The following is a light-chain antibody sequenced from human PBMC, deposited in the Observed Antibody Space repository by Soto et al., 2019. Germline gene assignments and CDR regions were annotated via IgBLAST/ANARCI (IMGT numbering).Light chain of an antibody. Sequence: EIVLTQSPGTLSLSPGERATLSCRASQSVSSSYLAWYQQKPGQAPRLLIYGASSRATGIPDRFSGSGSGTDFTLTISRLEPEDFAVYYCQHRSSWPSTFGGGTKVDIK. J-gene: IGKJ4*01. V-gene: IGKV3D-20*02. CDR1: QSVSSSY. CDR3: QHRSSWPST. CDR2: GAS.